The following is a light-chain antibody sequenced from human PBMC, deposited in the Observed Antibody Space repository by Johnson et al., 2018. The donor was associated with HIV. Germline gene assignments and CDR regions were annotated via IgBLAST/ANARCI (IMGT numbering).Light chain of an antibody. CDR1: SSNIGNNY. CDR3: GTWDSSLSAGV. J-gene: IGLJ1*01. Sequence: QSVFTQPPSVSAAPGQKVTISCSGSSSNIGNNYVSWYQQLPGTAPKLFIYDNNKRPSGIPDRFSGSKSGTSATLGITGLQTGDEADYYCGTWDSSLSAGVFGTVTKVTVL. V-gene: IGLV1-51*01. CDR2: DNN.